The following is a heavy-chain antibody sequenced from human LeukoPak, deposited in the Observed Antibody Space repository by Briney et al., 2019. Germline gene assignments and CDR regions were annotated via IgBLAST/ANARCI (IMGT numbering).Heavy chain of an antibody. Sequence: GGSLRLSCAASGFTFSSYAMHWVRQAPGKGLEYVSAISTNGGSTYYANSVKGRFTISRDNSKNTLYLQVGSVRADDMAVYYCARWGSTSCYDYWGQGTLVTVPS. V-gene: IGHV3-64*01. J-gene: IGHJ4*02. D-gene: IGHD2-2*01. CDR3: ARWGSTSCYDY. CDR1: GFTFSSYA. CDR2: ISTNGGST.